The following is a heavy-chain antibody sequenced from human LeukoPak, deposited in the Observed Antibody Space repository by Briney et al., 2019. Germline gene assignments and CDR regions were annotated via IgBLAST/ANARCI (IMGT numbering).Heavy chain of an antibody. D-gene: IGHD6-6*01. CDR1: GGSFSGYY. J-gene: IGHJ4*02. Sequence: SETLSLTCAVYGGSFSGYYWSWIRQPPGKGLEWIGEINHSGSTNYNPSLKSRVTISVDTSKNQFSLKLSSVTAADTAVYYCARGVSMAPLKPFDYGGQGTLVTVSS. CDR3: ARGVSMAPLKPFDY. CDR2: INHSGST. V-gene: IGHV4-34*01.